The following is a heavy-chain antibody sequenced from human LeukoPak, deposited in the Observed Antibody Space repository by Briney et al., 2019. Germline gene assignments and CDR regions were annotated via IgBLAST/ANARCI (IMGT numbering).Heavy chain of an antibody. J-gene: IGHJ4*02. CDR1: GGTFSSYA. CDR3: ARPLRLRHIASSSVGPFDY. Sequence: ASVKVSCKASGGTFSSYAISWVRQAPGQGLEWMGGIIPIFGTANYAQKFQGRVTITADESTSTAYMELSSLRSEDTGVHCRARPLRLRHIASSSVGPFDYWREGPLLTLPS. CDR2: IIPIFGTA. D-gene: IGHD6-13*01. V-gene: IGHV1-69*13.